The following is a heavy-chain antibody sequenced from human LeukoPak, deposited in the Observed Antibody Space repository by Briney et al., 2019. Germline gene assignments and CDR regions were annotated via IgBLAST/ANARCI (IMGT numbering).Heavy chain of an antibody. CDR2: ISAYNGNT. V-gene: IGHV1-18*01. J-gene: IGHJ4*02. CDR1: GYTFTSYG. CDR3: ARATYYYDSSGYTRPFDY. Sequence: ASVKVSCKASGYTFTSYGISWVRQAPGQGLEWMGWISAYNGNTNYAQKLQGRVTMTTDTSTSTAYMELRSLRSDDTAVYYCARATYYYDSSGYTRPFDYWGQGTLVTVSS. D-gene: IGHD3-22*01.